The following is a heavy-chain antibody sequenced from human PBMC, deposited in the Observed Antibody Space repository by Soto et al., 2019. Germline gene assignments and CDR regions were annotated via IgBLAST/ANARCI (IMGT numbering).Heavy chain of an antibody. CDR2: IWYDGSNK. J-gene: IGHJ6*02. V-gene: IGHV3-33*01. D-gene: IGHD3-16*01. Sequence: GGSLRLSCAASGFTFSSYGMHWVRQAPGKGLEWVAVIWYDGSNKYYADSVKGRFTISRDNSKNTLYLQMNSLRAEDTAVYYCARDRDLILYYYGMDVWGQGTTVTVSS. CDR3: ARDRDLILYYYGMDV. CDR1: GFTFSSYG.